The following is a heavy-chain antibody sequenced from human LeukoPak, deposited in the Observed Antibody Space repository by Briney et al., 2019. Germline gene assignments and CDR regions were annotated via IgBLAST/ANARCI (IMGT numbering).Heavy chain of an antibody. CDR1: GYTFGSYP. J-gene: IGHJ4*02. CDR3: ARGGGARLRYPFDY. CDR2: IDTNTGNP. Sequence: ASVKVSCKASGYTFGSYPMIWVRQAPGQGLEWMGWIDTNTGNPSNAQGFAGRFGFSLDTSVSTTFLYINNLKADDTAVYYCARGGGARLRYPFDYWGQGTLVTVSS. V-gene: IGHV7-4-1*02. D-gene: IGHD3-16*01.